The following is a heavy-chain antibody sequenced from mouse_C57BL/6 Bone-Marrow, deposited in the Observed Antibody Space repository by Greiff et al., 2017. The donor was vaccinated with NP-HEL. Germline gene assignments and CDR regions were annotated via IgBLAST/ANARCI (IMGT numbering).Heavy chain of an antibody. CDR1: GISITTGNYR. CDR2: IYYSGTI. J-gene: IGHJ2*01. CDR3: ARYYGSSYERLYYFDY. V-gene: IGHV3-5*01. D-gene: IGHD1-1*01. Sequence: EVQLQESGPGLVKPSQTVFLTCTVTGISITTGNYRWSWIRQFPGNKLEWIGYIYYSGTITYNPSLTSRTTITRDTPKNQFFLEMNSLTAEDTATYYCARYYGSSYERLYYFDYWGQGTTLTVSS.